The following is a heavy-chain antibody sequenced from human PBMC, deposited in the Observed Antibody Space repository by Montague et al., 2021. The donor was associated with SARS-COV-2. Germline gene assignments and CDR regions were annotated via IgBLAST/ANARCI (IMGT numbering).Heavy chain of an antibody. CDR1: GCSINSYW. V-gene: IGHV3-74*03. D-gene: IGHD3-9*01. J-gene: IGHJ4*02. CDR3: TRDFDWGSGC. CDR2: ISPVGTMT. Sequence: SLRLSCAPSGCSINSYWIHWVRQAPGMGLVWVSRISPVGTMTMYADSVKGRFTISRDNAKDTVYLQMTSLRAEDTAMYYCTRDFDWGSGCWGQGTLVTVSS.